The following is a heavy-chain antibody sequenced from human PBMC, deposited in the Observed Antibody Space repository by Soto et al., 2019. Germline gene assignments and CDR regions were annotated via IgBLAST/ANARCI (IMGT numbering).Heavy chain of an antibody. V-gene: IGHV3-23*01. Sequence: EVQLLESGGGLVQPGGSLRLSCAASGFSFNSYAMSWVRQAPGKGLEWVSALSASGGTTYYADSVQGRFTISRDNSKNTLDLQKNSLRGEDTAIYYCAKDRTGWHNWGFDYWGQGILVTVSS. CDR1: GFSFNSYA. J-gene: IGHJ4*02. CDR3: AKDRTGWHNWGFDY. CDR2: LSASGGTT. D-gene: IGHD1-1*01.